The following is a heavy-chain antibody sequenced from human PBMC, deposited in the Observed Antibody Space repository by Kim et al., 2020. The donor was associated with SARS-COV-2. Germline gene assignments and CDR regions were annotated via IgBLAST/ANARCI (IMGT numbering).Heavy chain of an antibody. CDR3: ARERGGILTGYYFDY. V-gene: IGHV7-4-1*02. Sequence: QGFPGRFVFSLDTSVSTAYLQISSLKAEDTAVYYCARERGGILTGYYFDYWGQGTLVTVSS. D-gene: IGHD3-9*01. J-gene: IGHJ4*02.